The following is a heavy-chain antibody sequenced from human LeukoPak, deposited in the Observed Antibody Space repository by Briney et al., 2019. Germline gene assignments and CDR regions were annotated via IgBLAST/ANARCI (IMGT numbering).Heavy chain of an antibody. CDR1: GGSFSGYY. Sequence: PSETLSLTCAVYGGSFSGYYWSWIRQPPGKGLEWIGEINHSGSTNYNPSLKSRVTILVDTSKNKFPLKMSSVTAADTAVYYCARGWKTTVNYFDYWGQGTLVTVSS. CDR3: ARGWKTTVNYFDY. J-gene: IGHJ4*02. CDR2: INHSGST. D-gene: IGHD4-17*01. V-gene: IGHV4-34*01.